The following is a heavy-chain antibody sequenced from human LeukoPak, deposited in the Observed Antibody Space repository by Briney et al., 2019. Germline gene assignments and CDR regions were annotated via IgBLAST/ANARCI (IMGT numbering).Heavy chain of an antibody. J-gene: IGHJ4*02. CDR2: IYYSGST. Sequence: SETLSLTCTVSGGSISSYYWSWIRQPPGKGLEWIGYIYYSGSTNYNPSLKSRVTISVDTSKNQFSLKLSSVTAADTAVYYCARDHGVRGLDYWGQGTLVTVSS. CDR3: ARDHGVRGLDY. CDR1: GGSISSYY. D-gene: IGHD3-10*01. V-gene: IGHV4-59*12.